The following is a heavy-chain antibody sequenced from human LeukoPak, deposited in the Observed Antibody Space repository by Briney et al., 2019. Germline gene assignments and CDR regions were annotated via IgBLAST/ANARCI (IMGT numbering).Heavy chain of an antibody. CDR2: INHSGST. V-gene: IGHV4-34*01. Sequence: SETLSLTCAVYGGSFSDYYWSWIRQPPGKGLEWIGEINHSGSTNYNPSLKSRVTISVDTSKNQFSLKLSSVTAADTAVYYCASLYSSSTKTDWRDYWGQGTLVTVSS. D-gene: IGHD6-13*01. CDR1: GGSFSDYY. J-gene: IGHJ4*02. CDR3: ASLYSSSTKTDWRDY.